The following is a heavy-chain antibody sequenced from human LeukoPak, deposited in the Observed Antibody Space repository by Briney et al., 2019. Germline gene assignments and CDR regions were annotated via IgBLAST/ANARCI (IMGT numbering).Heavy chain of an antibody. J-gene: IGHJ3*02. CDR1: GGSIRSSYYY. CDR3: ARVVTAILTGMGAFDI. V-gene: IGHV4-39*07. Sequence: SETLSLTCTVSGGSIRSSYYYWGWIRQPPGKGLEWIGSICDSGSTYYNPSLKSRVTISVDTSKNQFSLKLSSVTAADTAVYYCARVVTAILTGMGAFDIWGQGTMVTVSS. D-gene: IGHD2-21*02. CDR2: ICDSGST.